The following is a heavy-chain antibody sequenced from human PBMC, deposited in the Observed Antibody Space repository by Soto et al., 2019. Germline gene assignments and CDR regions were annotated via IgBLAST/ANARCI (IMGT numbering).Heavy chain of an antibody. CDR2: INPNSGCT. CDR3: ARESITGTDY. J-gene: IGHJ4*02. Sequence: GESLKISCKASGYTFTGYYMHWVRQAPGQGLEWMGWINPNSGCTNYAQKFQGRVTMTRDTSISTAYMELSRLRSDDTAVYYCARESITGTDYWGQGTLVTVSS. V-gene: IGHV1-2*02. D-gene: IGHD1-20*01. CDR1: GYTFTGYY.